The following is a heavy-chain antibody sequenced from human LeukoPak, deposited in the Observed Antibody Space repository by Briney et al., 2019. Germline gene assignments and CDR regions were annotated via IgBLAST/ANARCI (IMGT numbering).Heavy chain of an antibody. CDR2: IYYSGST. Sequence: PSETLSLTCTVSGGSVSSGSYYWSWIRQPPGKGLEWLGYIYYSGSTNYNPSLKSRVTISVDTSENQFSLKLSSVTAADTAVYYCARADIVVVPAAIWDAFDIWGQGTMVTVSS. CDR1: GGSVSSGSYY. D-gene: IGHD2-2*02. CDR3: ARADIVVVPAAIWDAFDI. J-gene: IGHJ3*02. V-gene: IGHV4-61*01.